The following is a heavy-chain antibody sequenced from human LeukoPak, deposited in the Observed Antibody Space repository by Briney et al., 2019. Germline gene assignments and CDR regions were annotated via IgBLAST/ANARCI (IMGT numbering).Heavy chain of an antibody. V-gene: IGHV4-34*01. D-gene: IGHD3-10*01. Sequence: SETLSLTCAVYGGSFSGYYWSWIRQPPGKGLEWIGEINHSGSTNYNPSLKSRVTISVDTSKNQFSLKLSSVTAADTAVYYCARGGRVRGATYMDVWDKGTTVTISS. CDR2: INHSGST. CDR3: ARGGRVRGATYMDV. J-gene: IGHJ6*03. CDR1: GGSFSGYY.